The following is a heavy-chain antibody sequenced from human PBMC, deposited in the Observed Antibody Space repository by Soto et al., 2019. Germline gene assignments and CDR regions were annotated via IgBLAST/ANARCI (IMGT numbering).Heavy chain of an antibody. J-gene: IGHJ1*01. V-gene: IGHV3-53*01. Sequence: EVQLVESGGGLIQPGGSLRLSCAASGFTVSSNYMSWVRQAPGKGLEWVSVIYSGGSTYYADSVKGRFTISRDNSKNTLDLQNDHLGAEGQGGDYRGDGRVGNGYPGNFQHWGQGTLVTVSS. D-gene: IGHD5-18*01. CDR3: GDGRVGNGYPGNFQH. CDR2: IYSGGST. CDR1: GFTVSSNY.